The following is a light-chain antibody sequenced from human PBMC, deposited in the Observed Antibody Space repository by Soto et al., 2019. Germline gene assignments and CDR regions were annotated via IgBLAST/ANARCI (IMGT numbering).Light chain of an antibody. J-gene: IGLJ1*01. CDR1: SSDVGEENY. V-gene: IGLV2-14*01. CDR3: SSYTSSSTLYV. Sequence: QSALTQPPSASGSPGQSVTITCSGTSSDVGEENYVSWYQQHPGKAPKLMIYEVSNRPSGVSNRFSGSKSGNTASLTISGLQAEDVADYYCSSYTSSSTLYVFGTGTKLTVL. CDR2: EVS.